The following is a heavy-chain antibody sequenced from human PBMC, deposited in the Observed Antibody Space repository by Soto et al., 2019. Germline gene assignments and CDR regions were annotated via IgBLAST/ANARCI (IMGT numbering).Heavy chain of an antibody. CDR1: GYSFTSLD. CDR2: MEPSTGRT. CDR3: ARGVSAGVDY. J-gene: IGHJ4*02. Sequence: QVQLVQSGAEVREPGASVKVSCKASGYSFTSLDINWVRQTAGQGLEWMGWMEPSTGRTGYAQKFQGRVTMTRDTSINTAYMELPTLTSDDTAFYYCARGVSAGVDYWGQGTLVIVSS. V-gene: IGHV1-8*01. D-gene: IGHD1-26*01.